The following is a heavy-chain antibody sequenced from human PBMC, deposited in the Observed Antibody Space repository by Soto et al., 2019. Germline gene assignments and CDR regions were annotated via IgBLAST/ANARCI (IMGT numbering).Heavy chain of an antibody. Sequence: QIQLVESGGGVVQPGGSLRLSCSASGFSFGSFGMHWVRQAPGEGLEWVAFISRDGSNSFYGDSVKGRFTLSRDNPRNTVYLQMSNTRDEDTALYYCARGNLSFDFDSWGQGTLVIVSS. V-gene: IGHV3-30*03. CDR1: GFSFGSFG. CDR3: ARGNLSFDFDS. CDR2: ISRDGSNS. J-gene: IGHJ4*02.